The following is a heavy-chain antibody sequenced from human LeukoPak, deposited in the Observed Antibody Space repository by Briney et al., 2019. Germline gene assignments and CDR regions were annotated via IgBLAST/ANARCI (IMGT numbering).Heavy chain of an antibody. CDR2: ISAYNGNT. Sequence: ASVKVSCKASGYTFTSYGISWVRQAPGQGLEWMGWISAYNGNTNYAQKLQGRVTMTTDTSTSTAYMELRSLRSDDTAVYYCASLRLLSGSYWVWFDPWGQGTLVTVSS. J-gene: IGHJ5*02. CDR1: GYTFTSYG. D-gene: IGHD1-26*01. V-gene: IGHV1-18*01. CDR3: ASLRLLSGSYWVWFDP.